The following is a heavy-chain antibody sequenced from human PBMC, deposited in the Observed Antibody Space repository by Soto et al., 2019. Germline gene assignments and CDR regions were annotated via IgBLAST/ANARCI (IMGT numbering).Heavy chain of an antibody. CDR2: ITRIDDYV. J-gene: IGHJ6*02. CDR3: ARMGISLRRGLISGNHYGMAA. V-gene: IGHV3-21*05. D-gene: IGHD3-10*01. CDR1: GFSLSSYT. Sequence: AQLVEFGGGLVKPGGSLRLSCAASGFSLSSYTVNWVRQAPGKGLEWVSCITRIDDYVYYSDSVEGRFTISRDNAKNSVYLQMNSLRVEDSAVYYCARMGISLRRGLISGNHYGMAAWGQGTTVIASS.